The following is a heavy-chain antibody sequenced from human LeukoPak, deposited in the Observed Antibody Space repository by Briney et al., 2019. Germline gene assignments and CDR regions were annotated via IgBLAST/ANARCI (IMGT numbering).Heavy chain of an antibody. CDR2: ISYDGSNK. D-gene: IGHD3-10*01. J-gene: IGHJ5*02. V-gene: IGHV3-30-3*01. Sequence: GGSLRLSCAASGFTFSSYAMHWVRQAPGKGLERVAVISYDGSNKYYADSAKGRFTISRDNSKNTLYLQMNSLRAEDTAVYYCARDTHPPDYGYAGAGGFNWFDPWGQGTLVTVSS. CDR3: ARDTHPPDYGYAGAGGFNWFDP. CDR1: GFTFSSYA.